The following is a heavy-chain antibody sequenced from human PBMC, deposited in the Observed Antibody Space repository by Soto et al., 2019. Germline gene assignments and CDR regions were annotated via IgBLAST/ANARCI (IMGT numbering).Heavy chain of an antibody. V-gene: IGHV1-18*01. D-gene: IGHD1-7*01. Sequence: ASVKVSCKTSGCTFNIYGISWVRQAHGQGFEWMGWISPYNGNKRYAKNLQNRVTMNTDTSTSTAHMELRSLRSXDTDLYYGASGLSALGTIDYWG. CDR1: GCTFNIYG. J-gene: IGHJ4*01. CDR3: ASGLSALGTIDY. CDR2: ISPYNGNK.